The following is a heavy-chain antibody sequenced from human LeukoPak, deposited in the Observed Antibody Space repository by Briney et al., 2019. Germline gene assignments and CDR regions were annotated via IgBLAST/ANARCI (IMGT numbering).Heavy chain of an antibody. J-gene: IGHJ4*02. Sequence: ASVKVSCKASGYTVTSYYMHWVRQAPGQGLELMGTINPSCGSTSYAQKFQGRVTMNRDTSKSTVYMALSSLRSEDTAVYYCARVAPPYYYDSSGYYGLFDYWGQGTLVTVSS. D-gene: IGHD3-22*01. CDR1: GYTVTSYY. V-gene: IGHV1-46*01. CDR3: ARVAPPYYYDSSGYYGLFDY. CDR2: INPSCGST.